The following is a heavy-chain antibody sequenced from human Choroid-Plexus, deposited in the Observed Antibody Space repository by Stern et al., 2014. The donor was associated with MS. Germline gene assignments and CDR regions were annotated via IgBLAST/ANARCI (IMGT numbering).Heavy chain of an antibody. D-gene: IGHD2/OR15-2a*01. Sequence: VQLVESGGGVVQPGRPLRLSCVASGFTFGSCAMHWVRQAPGKGLERVAGISYDGGNKYYADSVKGRFTISRDNSQNTLYMQMSSLRPEDTAVYYCAKDRQYLTYFCDHWGQGSLVTVSS. CDR2: ISYDGGNK. J-gene: IGHJ5*02. CDR1: GFTFGSCA. CDR3: AKDRQYLTYFCDH. V-gene: IGHV3-30*18.